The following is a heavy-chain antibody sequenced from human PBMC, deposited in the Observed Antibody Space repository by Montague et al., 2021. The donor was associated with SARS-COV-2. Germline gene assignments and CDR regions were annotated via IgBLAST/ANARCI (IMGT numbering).Heavy chain of an antibody. D-gene: IGHD2-15*01. CDR3: ARERRYCSGGSCYSGWFDP. CDR1: GYSISSGYY. CDR2: IYHSGST. Sequence: SETLSLTCTVSGYSISSGYYWGWIRQPPGKGLEWIGSIYHSGSTYYNPSLKSRVTISVDTSKNQFYLKLSSVTAADTAVYYCARERRYCSGGSCYSGWFDPWGQGTLATVSS. V-gene: IGHV4-38-2*02. J-gene: IGHJ5*02.